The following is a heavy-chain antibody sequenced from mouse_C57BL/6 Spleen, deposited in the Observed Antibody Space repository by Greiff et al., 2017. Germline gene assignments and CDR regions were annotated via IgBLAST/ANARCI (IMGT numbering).Heavy chain of an antibody. Sequence: EVQRVESEGGLVQPGSSMKLSCTASGFTFSDYYMAWVRQVPEKGLEWVANINYDGSSTYYLDSLKSRFIISRDNAKNILYLQMSSLKSEDTATYYCARVYYTYLDYWGQGTTLTVSS. J-gene: IGHJ2*01. V-gene: IGHV5-16*01. CDR2: INYDGSST. CDR3: ARVYYTYLDY. D-gene: IGHD2-1*01. CDR1: GFTFSDYY.